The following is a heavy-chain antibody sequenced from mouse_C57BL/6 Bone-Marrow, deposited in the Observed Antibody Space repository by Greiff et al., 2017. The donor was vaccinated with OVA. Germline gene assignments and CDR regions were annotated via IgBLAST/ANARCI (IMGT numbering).Heavy chain of an antibody. V-gene: IGHV1-81*01. D-gene: IGHD1-1*01. CDR2: IYPRSGNT. CDR3: ARGAYYYGSSYWYFDV. Sequence: VKLVESGAELARPGASVKLSCKASGYTFTSYGISWVKQRTGQGLEWIGEIYPRSGNTYYNEKFKGKATLTADKSSSTAYMELRSLTSEDSAVYFCARGAYYYGSSYWYFDVWGTGTTVTVSS. CDR1: GYTFTSYG. J-gene: IGHJ1*03.